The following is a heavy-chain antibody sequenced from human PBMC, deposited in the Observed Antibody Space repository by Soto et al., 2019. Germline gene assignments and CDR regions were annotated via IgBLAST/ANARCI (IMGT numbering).Heavy chain of an antibody. V-gene: IGHV1-69*13. CDR3: ASEYSSSSDFWFDP. D-gene: IGHD6-6*01. CDR1: GGTFSSYA. J-gene: IGHJ5*02. CDR2: IIPIFGTA. Sequence: SVKVSCKASGGTFSSYAISWVRQAPGQGLEWMGGIIPIFGTANYAQKFQGRVTITADESTSTAYMELSSLRSEDTAVYYCASEYSSSSDFWFDPWGQGTLVTVSS.